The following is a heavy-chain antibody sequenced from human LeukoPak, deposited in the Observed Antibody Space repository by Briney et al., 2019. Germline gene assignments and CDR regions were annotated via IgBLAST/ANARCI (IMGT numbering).Heavy chain of an antibody. Sequence: GRSLRLSCAASGFTFSSYGMHWVRQAPGKGLEWVALISFDGSNEYYADSVKGRFTISRDNSKNTLYLQMNSLRAEDTAVFYCAKGLHLQWVFDAFSIWGHGTMVTVSS. D-gene: IGHD4-11*01. J-gene: IGHJ3*02. V-gene: IGHV3-30*18. CDR3: AKGLHLQWVFDAFSI. CDR1: GFTFSSYG. CDR2: ISFDGSNE.